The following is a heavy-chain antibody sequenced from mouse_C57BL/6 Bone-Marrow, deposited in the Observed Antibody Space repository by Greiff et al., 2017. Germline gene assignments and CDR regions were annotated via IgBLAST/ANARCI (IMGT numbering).Heavy chain of an antibody. CDR1: GFTFSSYA. V-gene: IGHV5-4*03. J-gene: IGHJ4*01. D-gene: IGHD1-1*01. CDR3: ASPSTVVATGAMDY. Sequence: EVKLMESGGGLVKPGGSLKLSCAASGFTFSSYAMSWVRQTPEKRLGWVATISDGGSYTYYPDNVKGRFTISRDNAKNNLYLQMSHLKSEDTAMYYCASPSTVVATGAMDYWGQGTSVTVSS. CDR2: ISDGGSYT.